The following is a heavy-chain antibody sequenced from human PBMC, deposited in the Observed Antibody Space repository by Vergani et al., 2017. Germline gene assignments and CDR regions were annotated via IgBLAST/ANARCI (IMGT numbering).Heavy chain of an antibody. CDR3: ASGLGSTWGYYYYYYYMDV. D-gene: IGHD2-2*01. J-gene: IGHJ6*03. CDR2: MNPNSGNT. Sequence: QVQLVQSGAEVKKPGASVKVSCKASGYTFTSYDINWVRQATGQGLEWMGWMNPNSGNTGYAKKFQGRVTMTRNTSISTAYMELSSLRSEDTAVYYCASGLGSTWGYYYYYYYMDVWGKGTTVTVSS. CDR1: GYTFTSYD. V-gene: IGHV1-8*02.